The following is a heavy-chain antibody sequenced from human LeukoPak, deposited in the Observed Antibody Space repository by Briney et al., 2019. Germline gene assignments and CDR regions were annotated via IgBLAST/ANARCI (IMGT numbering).Heavy chain of an antibody. CDR1: GFTFTSYS. Sequence: SGGSLRLSCVASGFTFTSYSMNWVRQAPGKGLEWVSYISSSSRSTDYADSVTGRVTISRDNAKNSLYLQMNSLRAEDTAVYYCAREKPVGSYTMDVWGQGTTVIVSS. CDR3: AREKPVGSYTMDV. J-gene: IGHJ6*02. D-gene: IGHD3-16*01. CDR2: ISSSSRST. V-gene: IGHV3-48*04.